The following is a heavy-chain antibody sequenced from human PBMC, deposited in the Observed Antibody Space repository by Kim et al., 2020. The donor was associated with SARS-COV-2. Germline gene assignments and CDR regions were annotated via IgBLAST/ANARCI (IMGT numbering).Heavy chain of an antibody. V-gene: IGHV3-74*01. CDR2: INSDGSST. J-gene: IGHJ3*02. CDR1: GFTFSSYW. CDR3: ARAGTSYSGSYWGAFDI. Sequence: GGSLRLSCAASGFTFSSYWMHWVRQAPGKGLVWVSRINSDGSSTSYADSVKGRFTISRDNAKNTLYLQMNSLRAEDTAVYYCARAGTSYSGSYWGAFDIWGQGTMVTVSS. D-gene: IGHD1-26*01.